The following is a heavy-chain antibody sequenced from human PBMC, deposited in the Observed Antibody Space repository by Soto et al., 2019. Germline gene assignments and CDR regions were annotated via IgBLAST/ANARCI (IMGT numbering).Heavy chain of an antibody. J-gene: IGHJ5*02. V-gene: IGHV4-39*01. CDR3: ARHLSHDYGDYGWFDP. CDR2: IYYSGST. D-gene: IGHD4-17*01. Sequence: SETLSLTCTVSGGSISSSSYYWGWIRQPPGKGLEWIGSIYYSGSTYYNPSLKSRVTISVDTSKNQFSLKLSSVTAADTAVYYCARHLSHDYGDYGWFDPWGQGTLVTVSS. CDR1: GGSISSSSYY.